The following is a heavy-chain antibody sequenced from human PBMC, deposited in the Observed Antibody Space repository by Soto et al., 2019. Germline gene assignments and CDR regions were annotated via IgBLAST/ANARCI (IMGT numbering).Heavy chain of an antibody. V-gene: IGHV1-3*01. Sequence: ASVKVSCKASGYTFTSYAMHWVRQAPGQRLEWMGWINAGNGNTKYSQKLQGRVTITRDTSASTAYTELSSLRSEDTAVYYCARGPGGPDGPGDYWGQGTLVTVSS. CDR2: INAGNGNT. CDR1: GYTFTSYA. D-gene: IGHD2-15*01. CDR3: ARGPGGPDGPGDY. J-gene: IGHJ4*02.